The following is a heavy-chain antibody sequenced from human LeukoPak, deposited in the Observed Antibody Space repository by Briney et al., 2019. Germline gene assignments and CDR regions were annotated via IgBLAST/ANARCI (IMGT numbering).Heavy chain of an antibody. CDR1: GFAFNTYT. D-gene: IGHD3-22*01. V-gene: IGHV3-21*01. CDR3: ARDKDYYDSTAYTPFDY. J-gene: IGHJ4*02. CDR2: ISDTTSFI. Sequence: GGSLRLSCEASGFAFNTYTMNWVRQAPGKGLEWVSTISDTTSFIYYADSAKGRFTISRDNAKNSLYLEMNSLRAEDTAVYFCARDKDYYDSTAYTPFDYWGQGTLVTVSS.